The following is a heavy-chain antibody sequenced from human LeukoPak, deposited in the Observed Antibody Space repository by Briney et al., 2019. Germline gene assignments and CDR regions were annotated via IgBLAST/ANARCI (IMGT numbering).Heavy chain of an antibody. CDR3: ARTLKSNYYYGMDV. Sequence: GASVKVSCKASGYTFTSYGISWVRQAPGQGLEWMGWISAYNGNTNYAQKLQGRVTMTTDTSTSTAYMELRSLRSDDTAVYYCARTLKSNYYYGMDVWGQGTTVTVSS. V-gene: IGHV1-18*01. J-gene: IGHJ6*02. CDR2: ISAYNGNT. CDR1: GYTFTSYG.